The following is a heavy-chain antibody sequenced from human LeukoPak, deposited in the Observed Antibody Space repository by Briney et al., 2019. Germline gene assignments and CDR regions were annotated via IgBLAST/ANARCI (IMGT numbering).Heavy chain of an antibody. V-gene: IGHV4-34*01. CDR1: GGSFSGYY. CDR2: INHSGST. Sequence: PSETLSLTCAVYGGSFSGYYWSWIRQPPGKGLEWIGEINHSGSTNYNTSLKSRVTISVDTSKNQFSLKLSSVTAADTAVYYCARVGGSRVRLTYIDYWGQGTLVTVSS. CDR3: ARVGGSRVRLTYIDY. D-gene: IGHD3-22*01. J-gene: IGHJ4*02.